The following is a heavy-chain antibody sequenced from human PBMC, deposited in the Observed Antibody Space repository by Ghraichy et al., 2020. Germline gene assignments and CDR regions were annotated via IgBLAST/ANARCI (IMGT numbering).Heavy chain of an antibody. Sequence: GGSLRLSCAASGFTFDDYAMHWVRQAPGKGLEWVSGISWNSGSIGYADSVKGRFTISRDNAKNSLYLQMNSLRAEDTALYYCAKDLNYYDSSGYSHGFDYWGQGTLVTVSS. J-gene: IGHJ4*02. CDR1: GFTFDDYA. CDR3: AKDLNYYDSSGYSHGFDY. V-gene: IGHV3-9*01. D-gene: IGHD3-22*01. CDR2: ISWNSGSI.